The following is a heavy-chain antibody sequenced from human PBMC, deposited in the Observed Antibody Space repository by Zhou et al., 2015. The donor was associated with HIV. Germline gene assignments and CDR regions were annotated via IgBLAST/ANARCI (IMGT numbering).Heavy chain of an antibody. CDR1: GFTFGDYA. CDR2: IRSKAYGGTT. J-gene: IGHJ4*02. V-gene: IGHV3-49*03. Sequence: EVHLVESGGGLVQPGRSLRLSCTTSGFTFGDYAMRWFRQAPGKGLEWVAFIRSKAYGGTTEYAASVQGRFTVSRDDSKSIAYLQMNSLTIEDTAVYYCAHDSSGYSYYFDYWGQGNPGHRLL. D-gene: IGHD3-22*01. CDR3: AHDSSGYSYYFDY.